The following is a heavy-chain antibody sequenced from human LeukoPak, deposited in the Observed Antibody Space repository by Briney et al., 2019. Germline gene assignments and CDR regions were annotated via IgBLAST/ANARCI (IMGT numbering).Heavy chain of an antibody. Sequence: SETLSLTCTVSGGSISSDHWSWTRQPPGKGLEWIGYIYYSGSTNYNPSLKSRVTISVDTSKNQFSLQLSSVTAADTAVYYCARHRALADIVLVPTAMRRYGMDVWGQGTTVTVSS. CDR2: IYYSGST. CDR3: ARHRALADIVLVPTAMRRYGMDV. CDR1: GGSISSDH. V-gene: IGHV4-59*08. J-gene: IGHJ6*02. D-gene: IGHD2-2*01.